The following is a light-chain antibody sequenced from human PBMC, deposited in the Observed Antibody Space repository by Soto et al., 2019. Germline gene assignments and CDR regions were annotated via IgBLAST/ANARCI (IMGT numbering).Light chain of an antibody. V-gene: IGKV1-5*01. CDR1: QNINRY. CDR3: QQYYTSSPLT. Sequence: DIQMTQSPSTLSEFVGDTVTITCRASQNINRYLAWYQQKPGKAPKLLIYDSSTLERGVPSRFNGSGSATAFTLTISSLQPEDFATYYCQQYYTSSPLTFGGGTKV. CDR2: DSS. J-gene: IGKJ4*01.